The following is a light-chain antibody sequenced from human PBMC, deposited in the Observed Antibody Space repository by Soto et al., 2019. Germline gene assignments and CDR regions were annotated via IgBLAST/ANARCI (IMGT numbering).Light chain of an antibody. Sequence: QAVLTQPRSVSGSPGQSVTISCTGTSTDGGGYNYVSWYQPHPGKVPKLMLYDVSKRPSGVPDRFSGSKSGNTASLTISGLQAEDEADYYCCSYAGRDTLYVFGSGTKLTVL. CDR1: STDGGGYNY. CDR3: CSYAGRDTLYV. V-gene: IGLV2-11*01. CDR2: DVS. J-gene: IGLJ1*01.